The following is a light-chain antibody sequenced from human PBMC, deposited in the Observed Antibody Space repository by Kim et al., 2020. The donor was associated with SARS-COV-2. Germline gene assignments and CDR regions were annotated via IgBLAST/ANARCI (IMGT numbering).Light chain of an antibody. CDR3: SSYTRGSTWV. Sequence: GQSITISCTGTSSDIGSYDYVTWYQQHPGKAPKLVIYDVSKRPSGVSDRFSGSKSANTASLTISGLQAEDEADYFCSSYTRGSTWVFGGGTQLTVL. CDR1: SSDIGSYDY. V-gene: IGLV2-14*03. J-gene: IGLJ3*02. CDR2: DVS.